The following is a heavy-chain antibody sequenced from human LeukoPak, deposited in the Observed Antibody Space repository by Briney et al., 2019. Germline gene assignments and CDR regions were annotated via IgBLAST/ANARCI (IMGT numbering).Heavy chain of an antibody. CDR3: ARAVHLYSSGWFDY. V-gene: IGHV3-7*01. Sequence: GGSLRLSCAASGFTFSSYWMSWVRQAPGKGLEWVANIKQDGSEKYYVDSVKGRFTISRDNAKNSLYLQMNSLRAEDTAVYYCARAVHLYSSGWFDYWGQGTLVTVSS. J-gene: IGHJ4*02. CDR1: GFTFSSYW. D-gene: IGHD6-19*01. CDR2: IKQDGSEK.